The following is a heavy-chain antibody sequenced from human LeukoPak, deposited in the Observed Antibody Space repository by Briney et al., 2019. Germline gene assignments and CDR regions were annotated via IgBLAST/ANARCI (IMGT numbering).Heavy chain of an antibody. D-gene: IGHD3-9*01. CDR2: IYSGGST. J-gene: IGHJ4*02. V-gene: IGHV3-53*01. Sequence: GGSLRLSCAASGFTVSSNYMSWVRQAPGKGLEWVSVIYSGGSTYYADSVKGRFTISRDNSKNTLYLQMNSLRAEDTAVYYCARGGLDDLTGSFDYWGQGTLVTVSS. CDR3: ARGGLDDLTGSFDY. CDR1: GFTVSSNY.